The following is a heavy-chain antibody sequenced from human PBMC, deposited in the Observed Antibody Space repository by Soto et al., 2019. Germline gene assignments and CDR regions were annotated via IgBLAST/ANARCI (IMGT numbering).Heavy chain of an antibody. CDR1: GGTFSSYA. CDR2: IIPIFGTA. D-gene: IGHD2-15*01. V-gene: IGHV1-69*13. J-gene: IGHJ6*02. CDR3: ARTDIVVVVGQSGMDV. Sequence: SVKVSCKASGGTFSSYAISWVRQAPGQGLEWMGGIIPIFGTANYAQKFQGRVTITADESTSTAYVELSSLRSEDTAVYYCARTDIVVVVGQSGMDVWGQGTTVTVSS.